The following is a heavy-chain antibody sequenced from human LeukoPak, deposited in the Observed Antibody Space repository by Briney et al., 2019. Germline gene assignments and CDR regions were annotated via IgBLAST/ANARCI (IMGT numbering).Heavy chain of an antibody. D-gene: IGHD3-9*01. Sequence: SETLSLTCTVSGGSISSYYWSWIRQPPGKGLEWIGYIYYSGSTNYNPSLKSRVTIPVDTSKNQFSLKLSSVTAADTAVYYCARQRNYDILTGYYYFDYWGQGTLVTVSS. CDR2: IYYSGST. V-gene: IGHV4-59*08. CDR1: GGSISSYY. CDR3: ARQRNYDILTGYYYFDY. J-gene: IGHJ4*02.